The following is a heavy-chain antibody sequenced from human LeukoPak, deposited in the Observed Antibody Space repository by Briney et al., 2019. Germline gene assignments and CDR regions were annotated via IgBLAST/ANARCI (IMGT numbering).Heavy chain of an antibody. CDR3: ARDEYCSSTSCYNYY. CDR1: GYSISSDYY. Sequence: PSETLSLTCTVSGYSISSDYYWGWIRQPPGKGLQWIGSFYHSGITYYNPSLKSRVTISVDTSKNHFSLKLSSVTAADTAVYYCARDEYCSSTSCYNYYWGQGTLVTVSS. D-gene: IGHD2-2*02. J-gene: IGHJ4*02. V-gene: IGHV4-38-2*02. CDR2: FYHSGIT.